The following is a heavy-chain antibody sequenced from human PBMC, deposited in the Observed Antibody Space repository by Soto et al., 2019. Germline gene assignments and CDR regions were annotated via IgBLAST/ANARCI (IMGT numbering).Heavy chain of an antibody. CDR2: IYTSGST. V-gene: IGHV4-4*07. D-gene: IGHD6-19*01. J-gene: IGHJ4*02. Sequence: PSEPLSLTCTVSGGSISSYYWSWIRQPAGKGLEWIGRIYTSGSTNYNPSLKSRVTMSVDTSKNQFSLKLSSVTAADTAVYYCARDRGSAWQYYFDYWGQGTLVTVSS. CDR3: ARDRGSAWQYYFDY. CDR1: GGSISSYY.